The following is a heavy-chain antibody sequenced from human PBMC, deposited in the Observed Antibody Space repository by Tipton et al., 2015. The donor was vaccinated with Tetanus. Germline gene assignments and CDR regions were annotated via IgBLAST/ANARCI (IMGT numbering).Heavy chain of an antibody. D-gene: IGHD3-9*01. CDR3: ARANYEIPKKGPFDA. J-gene: IGHJ4*02. V-gene: IGHV4-61*01. CDR1: GGSVSSGSYY. Sequence: LRLSCTVFGGSVSSGSYYWAWIRQPPGKGLEYIGYILYGGSTHYNPSLKSRVTVSADPSENQFSLNLSSVTAAGTAVYYCARANYEIPKKGPFDAWGQGALVIVSS. CDR2: ILYGGST.